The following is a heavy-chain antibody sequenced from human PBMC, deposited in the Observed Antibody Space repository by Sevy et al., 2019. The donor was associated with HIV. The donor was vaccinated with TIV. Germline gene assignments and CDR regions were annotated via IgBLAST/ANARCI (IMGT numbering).Heavy chain of an antibody. CDR1: GYTFTSYG. J-gene: IGHJ5*02. V-gene: IGHV1-18*04. Sequence: ASVKVSCKASGYTFTSYGISWVRQAPGQGLEWMGWISAYNGNTNYAQKLQGRVTMTTDTSTSTAYMELRSRRSDDTAVYYCARFTTGYCSGGSCYVNEFWFDPWGQGTLVTVSS. CDR3: ARFTTGYCSGGSCYVNEFWFDP. CDR2: ISAYNGNT. D-gene: IGHD2-15*01.